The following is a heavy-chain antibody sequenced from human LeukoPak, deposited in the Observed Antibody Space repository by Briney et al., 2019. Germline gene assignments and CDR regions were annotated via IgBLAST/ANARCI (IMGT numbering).Heavy chain of an antibody. Sequence: PGGSLRLSCAASGFTFSSYSMNWVRQAPGKGLEWVSSISSSSSYIYYADSVKGRFTISRDNAKNSLYLQMNSLRAEDTAVYYCARDEFDGYNLGPSIYWGQGTLVTVSS. V-gene: IGHV3-21*01. D-gene: IGHD5-24*01. CDR1: GFTFSSYS. J-gene: IGHJ4*02. CDR2: ISSSSSYI. CDR3: ARDEFDGYNLGPSIY.